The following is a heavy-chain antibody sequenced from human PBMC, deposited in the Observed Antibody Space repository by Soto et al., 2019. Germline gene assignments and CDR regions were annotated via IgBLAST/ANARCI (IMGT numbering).Heavy chain of an antibody. Sequence: GGSLRLSCAASEFTVSSNYMSWVRQAPGKGLEWVSVIYSGSNTYYADSVKGRFTISRHNSKNTLYLQMNSLRAEDTAVYYCARHDYGDYGADSWGQGTLVTVSS. D-gene: IGHD4-17*01. CDR1: EFTVSSNY. CDR3: ARHDYGDYGADS. V-gene: IGHV3-53*04. CDR2: IYSGSNT. J-gene: IGHJ4*02.